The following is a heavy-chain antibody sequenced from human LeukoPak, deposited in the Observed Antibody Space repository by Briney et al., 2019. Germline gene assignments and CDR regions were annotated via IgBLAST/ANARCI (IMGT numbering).Heavy chain of an antibody. J-gene: IGHJ4*02. CDR3: TRRPYSSSWYCFDY. CDR1: GFTFGDYA. Sequence: GGSLRLSCTASGFTFGDYAMSWFRQAPGKGLEWVSYISSSGSMLHYADSVEGRFTISRDNAKNSLYLQMSSLRVEDTAVYYCTRRPYSSSWYCFDYWGQGTLVTVSS. D-gene: IGHD6-13*01. V-gene: IGHV3-11*04. CDR2: ISSSGSML.